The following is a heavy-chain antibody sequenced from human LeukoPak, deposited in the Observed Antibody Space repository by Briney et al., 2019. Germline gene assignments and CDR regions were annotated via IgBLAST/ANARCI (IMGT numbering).Heavy chain of an antibody. CDR1: GFMFTTYA. V-gene: IGHV3-23*01. J-gene: IGHJ4*02. Sequence: GGSLRLSCVTSGFMFTTYAMTWVRQAPGKGLEWVSIISGSGERAYYADSVKGRFTVSRDNSKNTLYLQMKSLRAEDTAVYYCVSQSYSGSDNYYFHYWGQGTLVTVSS. CDR2: ISGSGERA. D-gene: IGHD1-26*01. CDR3: VSQSYSGSDNYYFHY.